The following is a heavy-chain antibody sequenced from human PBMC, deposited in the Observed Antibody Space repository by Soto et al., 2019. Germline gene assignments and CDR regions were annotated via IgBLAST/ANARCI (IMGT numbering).Heavy chain of an antibody. J-gene: IGHJ6*03. CDR3: AKDTTRRDYCSSTSCYKEVGYMDV. D-gene: IGHD2-2*02. Sequence: GGSLRLSCAASGFTFDDYAMHWVRQAPGKGLEWVSGISWNSGSIGYADSVKGRFTISRDNAKNSLYLQMNSLRAEDTALYYCAKDTTRRDYCSSTSCYKEVGYMDVWGKGTTVTVSS. V-gene: IGHV3-9*01. CDR1: GFTFDDYA. CDR2: ISWNSGSI.